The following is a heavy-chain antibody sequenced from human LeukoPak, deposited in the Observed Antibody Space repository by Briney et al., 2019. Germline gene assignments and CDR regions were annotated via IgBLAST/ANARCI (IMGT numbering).Heavy chain of an antibody. D-gene: IGHD3-22*01. CDR1: VFTFSNYG. V-gene: IGHV3-33*01. CDR3: ARDAYYYDSSGYYPTFDFDY. Sequence: GGSLRLSCAASVFTFSNYGMHWVRQAPGKGLEWVVVIWYDGSNKYYADSVKGRFTISRDNSKNTLYLQMNSLRAEDTAVYYCARDAYYYDSSGYYPTFDFDYWGQGTLVTVSS. J-gene: IGHJ4*02. CDR2: IWYDGSNK.